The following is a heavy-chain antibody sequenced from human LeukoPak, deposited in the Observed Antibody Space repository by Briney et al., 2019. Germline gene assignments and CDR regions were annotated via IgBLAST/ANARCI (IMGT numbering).Heavy chain of an antibody. CDR1: GFSFSDYW. D-gene: IGHD3-22*01. J-gene: IGHJ3*02. V-gene: IGHV3-74*01. CDR3: ARVDSSGYSRTFDI. CDR2: ISPDGSST. Sequence: GGSLRLSCAASGFSFSDYWMHWVRQAAGKGLVWVSRISPDGSSTTYGDSVKGRFTISRDNAKNTLYLQMNSLRAEDTAVYYCARVDSSGYSRTFDIWGQGTMVTVSS.